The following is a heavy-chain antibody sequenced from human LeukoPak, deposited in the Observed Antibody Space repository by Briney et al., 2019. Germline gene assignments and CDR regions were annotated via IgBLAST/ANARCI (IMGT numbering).Heavy chain of an antibody. J-gene: IGHJ3*02. D-gene: IGHD1-1*01. CDR2: IWYDGSNK. CDR3: ARDSGPLDI. V-gene: IGHV3-33*01. Sequence: GGSLRLSCAASGFTFSSYGMHWVRQAPGKGLEWVAVIWYDGSNKYYPDSVKGRFTISRDDSKNTLYLQMDSLRAEDAAVYYCARDSGPLDIWGQGTMVTVSS. CDR1: GFTFSSYG.